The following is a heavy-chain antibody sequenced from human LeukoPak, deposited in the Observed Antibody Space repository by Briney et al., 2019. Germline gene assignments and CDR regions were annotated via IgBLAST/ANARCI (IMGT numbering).Heavy chain of an antibody. V-gene: IGHV4-34*01. CDR3: ARGRVYDYVWGSYRETFFDY. Sequence: SETLSLTCAVYGGSFSGYYWSWIRQPPGKGLGWIGEINHSGSTNYNPSLKSRVTISVDTSKNQFSLKLSSVTAADTAVYYCARGRVYDYVWGSYRETFFDYWGQGTLVTVSS. J-gene: IGHJ4*02. CDR2: INHSGST. D-gene: IGHD3-16*02. CDR1: GGSFSGYY.